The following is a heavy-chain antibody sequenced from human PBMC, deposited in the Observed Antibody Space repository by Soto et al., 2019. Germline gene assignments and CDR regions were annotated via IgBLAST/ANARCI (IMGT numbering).Heavy chain of an antibody. CDR1: GDTFSFYS. CDR2: VNPILSMS. J-gene: IGHJ4*02. CDR3: APSYGSGYRAFDY. D-gene: IGHD3-10*01. V-gene: IGHV1-69*04. Sequence: QVQLVQSGAEVKRPGSSVKVSCKASGDTFSFYSINWVRQAPGLGLEWMGRVNPILSMSNYAQRVQGRVTMTADKPTSTTYMELSGLRSEDTAMYYCAPSYGSGYRAFDYWGQGALVTVSS.